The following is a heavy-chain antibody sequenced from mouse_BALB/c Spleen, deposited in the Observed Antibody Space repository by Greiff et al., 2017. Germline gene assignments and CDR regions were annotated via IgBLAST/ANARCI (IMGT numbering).Heavy chain of an antibody. CDR3: ARKGATMIRYFDV. CDR1: GYTFTSYT. J-gene: IGHJ1*01. Sequence: VQLQESGAELARPGASVKMSCKASGYTFTSYTMHWVKQRPGQGLEWIGYINPSSGYTNYNQKFEDKATLTADKSSSTAYMQLSSLTSEDSAVYYCARKGATMIRYFDVWGAGTTVTVSS. CDR2: INPSSGYT. D-gene: IGHD2-4*01. V-gene: IGHV1-4*01.